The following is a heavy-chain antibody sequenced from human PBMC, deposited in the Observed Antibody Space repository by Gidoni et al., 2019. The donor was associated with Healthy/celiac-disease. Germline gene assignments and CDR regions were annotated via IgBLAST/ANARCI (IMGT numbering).Heavy chain of an antibody. V-gene: IGHV1-69*01. Sequence: QAQLVQAGAEVKKPGSSAKVSCKASGGTFSSYAISWVRQAPGQGLEWMGGIIPIFGTASYAQKFQGRVTITADESTSTAYMELSSLRSEDTAVYYCARDYSLYYYGSGTSRHGGWFDPWGQGTLVTVSS. D-gene: IGHD3-10*01. J-gene: IGHJ5*02. CDR1: GGTFSSYA. CDR2: IIPIFGTA. CDR3: ARDYSLYYYGSGTSRHGGWFDP.